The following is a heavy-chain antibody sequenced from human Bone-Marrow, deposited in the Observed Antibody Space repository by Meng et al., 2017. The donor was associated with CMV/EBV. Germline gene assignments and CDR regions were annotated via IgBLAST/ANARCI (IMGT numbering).Heavy chain of an antibody. J-gene: IGHJ4*02. CDR3: ARVLGYKYPFDY. CDR2: IKQDGSEK. Sequence: GESLKISCAASGFTFSSYWMSWVRQAPGKGLEWVANIKQDGSEKYYVDSVKGRFTISRDSARDSLFLQMNSLRAEDTAVYYCARVLGYKYPFDYWGQGTLVTVSS. V-gene: IGHV3-7*01. CDR1: GFTFSSYW. D-gene: IGHD5-18*01.